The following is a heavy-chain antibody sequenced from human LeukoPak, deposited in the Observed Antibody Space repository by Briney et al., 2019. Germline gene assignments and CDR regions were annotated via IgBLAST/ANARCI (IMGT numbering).Heavy chain of an antibody. CDR2: IFYSGNT. CDR3: VTIKGLYYFYYYMDV. V-gene: IGHV4-39*02. J-gene: IGHJ6*03. CDR1: GGSMSSSSYY. D-gene: IGHD3-10*01. Sequence: SETLSLTCTVSGGSMSSSSYYWGWIRQPPGKGLEWIASIFYSGNTNYNPSLKSRVTISVDTSKHHFSLKLSSVTAADTAVYYCVTIKGLYYFYYYMDVWGKGTTVTISS.